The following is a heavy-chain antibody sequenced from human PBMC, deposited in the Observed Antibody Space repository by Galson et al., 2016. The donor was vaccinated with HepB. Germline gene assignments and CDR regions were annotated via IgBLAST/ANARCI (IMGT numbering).Heavy chain of an antibody. Sequence: SVKVSCKASGYTFTSYYMHWVRQAPGQGLEWMGKLNPSGGGTGYAQKFQDRVTMTRDTSTSTVYMELSSLRSDDTAVYYCAVGVLQRLGSWGQGTLVTVSS. V-gene: IGHV1-46*01. CDR3: AVGVLQRLGS. CDR2: LNPSGGGT. CDR1: GYTFTSYY. D-gene: IGHD6-25*01. J-gene: IGHJ5*02.